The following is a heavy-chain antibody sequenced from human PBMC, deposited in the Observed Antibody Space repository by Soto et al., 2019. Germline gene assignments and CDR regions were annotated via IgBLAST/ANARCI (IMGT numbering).Heavy chain of an antibody. CDR3: ASCSGGSCYSVNSLAFDI. Sequence: PGGSLRLSCAASGFTFSSYGMHWVRQAPGKGLEWVAVIWYDGSNKYYADSVKGRFTISRDNSKNTLYLQMNSLRAEDTAVYYCASCSGGSCYSVNSLAFDIWGQGTMVTVS. CDR1: GFTFSSYG. J-gene: IGHJ3*02. CDR2: IWYDGSNK. D-gene: IGHD2-15*01. V-gene: IGHV3-33*01.